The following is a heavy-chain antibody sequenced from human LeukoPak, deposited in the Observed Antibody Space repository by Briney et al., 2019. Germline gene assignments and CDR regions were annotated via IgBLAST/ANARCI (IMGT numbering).Heavy chain of an antibody. CDR1: GGSISSYY. V-gene: IGHV4-59*01. D-gene: IGHD6-19*01. J-gene: IGHJ5*02. CDR2: IFYSGST. CDR3: ASSKTNGDSSGWYAWFDP. Sequence: SETLSLTCTVSGGSISSYYWSWIRQPPGKGLEWIGHIFYSGSTKYNPSLKSRVTISVDTSKNQFSLKLSSVTAADTAVYYCASSKTNGDSSGWYAWFDPWGQGTLVTVSS.